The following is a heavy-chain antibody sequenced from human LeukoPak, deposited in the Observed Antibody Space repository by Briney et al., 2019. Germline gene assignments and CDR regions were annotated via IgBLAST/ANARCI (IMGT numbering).Heavy chain of an antibody. Sequence: PGGSLRLSCAASGFTSSSYGMHWVRQAPGKGLEWVAFIRYDGSNKYYADSVKGRFTISRDNSKNTLYLQMNSLRAEDTAVYYCAKESDPDILTGYYFDYWGQGTLVTVSS. CDR2: IRYDGSNK. J-gene: IGHJ4*02. D-gene: IGHD3-9*01. CDR1: GFTSSSYG. V-gene: IGHV3-30*02. CDR3: AKESDPDILTGYYFDY.